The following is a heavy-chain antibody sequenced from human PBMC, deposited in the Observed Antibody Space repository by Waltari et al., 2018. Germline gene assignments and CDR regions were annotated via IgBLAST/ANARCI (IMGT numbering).Heavy chain of an antibody. D-gene: IGHD1-26*01. Sequence: QVQLVQSGAEVKKPGASVKVSCKASGYTFTGYYMPWVRRAPGQGLEWMGWINHNSGGTNYAQKFQGRVTMTRDTSISTAYMELSRLRSDDTAVYYCARVNSGSYGGADPWGQGTLVTVSS. CDR2: INHNSGGT. CDR1: GYTFTGYY. V-gene: IGHV1-2*02. J-gene: IGHJ5*02. CDR3: ARVNSGSYGGADP.